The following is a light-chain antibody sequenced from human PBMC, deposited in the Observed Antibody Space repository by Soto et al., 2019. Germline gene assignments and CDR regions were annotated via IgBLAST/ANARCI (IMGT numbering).Light chain of an antibody. CDR3: QQYTGPPTT. V-gene: IGKV3-15*01. Sequence: EIVMTQSPATLSVSPGERATLSCRASQSVSNNLAWYQQKPGQAPRLLIYGASTRATGIPARFSGSGSGTDFTLTITRLEPEDSAVYFCQQYTGPPTTFGQGTRLEIK. J-gene: IGKJ5*01. CDR2: GAS. CDR1: QSVSNN.